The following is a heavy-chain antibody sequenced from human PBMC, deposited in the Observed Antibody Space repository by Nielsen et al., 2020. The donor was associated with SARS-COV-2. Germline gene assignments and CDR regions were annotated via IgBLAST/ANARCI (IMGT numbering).Heavy chain of an antibody. Sequence: GESLKISCAASGFTFSSYSMNWVRQAPGKGLEWVSSISSSSSYIYYADSMKGRFTISRDNAKNSLFLQMNRLRVEDTAVYYCARDGGRRTMFGVNHRVRKDAFDIWGQGTMVTVSS. D-gene: IGHD3-3*01. CDR3: ARDGGRRTMFGVNHRVRKDAFDI. CDR2: ISSSSSYI. CDR1: GFTFSSYS. V-gene: IGHV3-21*01. J-gene: IGHJ3*02.